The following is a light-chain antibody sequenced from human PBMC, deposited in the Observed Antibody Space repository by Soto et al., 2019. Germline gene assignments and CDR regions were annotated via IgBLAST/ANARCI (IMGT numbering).Light chain of an antibody. J-gene: IGLJ2*01. V-gene: IGLV1-40*01. CDR1: RSNIGAGND. Sequence: QSVLTQPPSVSGAPGQGVAISCTGSRSNIGAGNDVQWYQQLPGTAPKLLIYGINNRPSGVPDRFSGSKSGASASLAITGLQAEDEADYYCHSYDSSLTAVVFGGGTKVTVL. CDR3: HSYDSSLTAVV. CDR2: GIN.